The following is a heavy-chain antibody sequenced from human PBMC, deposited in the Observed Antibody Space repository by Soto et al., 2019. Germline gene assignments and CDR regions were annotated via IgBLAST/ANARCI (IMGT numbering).Heavy chain of an antibody. V-gene: IGHV3-23*01. J-gene: IGHJ4*02. CDR3: AKDLETMAAGTFDY. CDR1: GFTFSSYA. Sequence: GGSLRLSCAASGFTFSSYAMSWVRQAPGKGLEWVSAISGSGTNTYYADSVKGRFTISRDNSKNTLYLQRNSLRAEDTAIYYCAKDLETMAAGTFDYWGQGTLVTVSS. D-gene: IGHD6-13*01. CDR2: ISGSGTNT.